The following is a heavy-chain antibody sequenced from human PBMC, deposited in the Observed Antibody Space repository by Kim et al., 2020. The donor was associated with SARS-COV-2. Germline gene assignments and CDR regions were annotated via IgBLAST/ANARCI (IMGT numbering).Heavy chain of an antibody. V-gene: IGHV3-23*01. CDR1: GFTFSTYA. CDR2: IGGSGGDT. Sequence: GGSLRLSCAASGFTFSTYAMSWVRQAPGKGLEWISGIGGSGGDTYYADSVKGRFTISRDNSKNTLYLQMNSLRAEDTAVYFCAKGYCSGDVCYWGDYWGQGTLVTVSP. D-gene: IGHD2-8*02. CDR3: AKGYCSGDVCYWGDY. J-gene: IGHJ4*02.